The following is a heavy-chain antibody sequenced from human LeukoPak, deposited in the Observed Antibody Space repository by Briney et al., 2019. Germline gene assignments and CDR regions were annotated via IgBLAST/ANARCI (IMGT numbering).Heavy chain of an antibody. J-gene: IGHJ6*03. D-gene: IGHD3-10*01. Sequence: PSETLSLTCAVYGGSFSGYYWSWIRQPPGKGLEWIGEINHSGSTNYNPSLKSRVTISVDTSKNQFSLKLSSVTAADTAVYYCARRKYYYGSGMTAEDMDVWGKGTTVTISS. CDR3: ARRKYYYGSGMTAEDMDV. CDR1: GGSFSGYY. CDR2: INHSGST. V-gene: IGHV4-34*01.